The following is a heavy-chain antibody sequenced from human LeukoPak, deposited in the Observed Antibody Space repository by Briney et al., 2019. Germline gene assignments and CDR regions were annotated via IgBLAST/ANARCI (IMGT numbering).Heavy chain of an antibody. CDR2: INPNSGGT. D-gene: IGHD3-3*01. CDR1: VYTFTVYC. CDR3: AREGVLRFLEWYPRGAFDI. Sequence: ASVTVSFKSSVYTFTVYCMHWVRQAPGQGREGMGWINPNSGGTNYAQKFQGRVTITRDTSISTAYMELSRLRSDATTVYYCAREGVLRFLEWYPRGAFDIWGQGTMVTVSS. J-gene: IGHJ3*02. V-gene: IGHV1-2*02.